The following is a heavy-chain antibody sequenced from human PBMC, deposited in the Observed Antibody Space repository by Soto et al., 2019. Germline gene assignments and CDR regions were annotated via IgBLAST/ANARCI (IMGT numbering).Heavy chain of an antibody. J-gene: IGHJ5*02. V-gene: IGHV4-39*01. CDR3: ARQAMVRGLTGWFDP. CDR2: IFISGST. Sequence: SETLSLTCTVSCGSISSSSYYWGWIRQPPGKGLEWIGSIFISGSTYYNPSLKSRLTISVDTSKNQFSLKLSSVTAADTALYYCARQAMVRGLTGWFDPWGQGTLVTVSS. D-gene: IGHD3-10*01. CDR1: CGSISSSSYY.